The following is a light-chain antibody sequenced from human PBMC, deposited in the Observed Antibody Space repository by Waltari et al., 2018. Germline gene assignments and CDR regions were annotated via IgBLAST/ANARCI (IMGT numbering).Light chain of an antibody. CDR3: QQYENSFWT. CDR1: ESVSDN. V-gene: IGKV3-15*01. CDR2: CAS. Sequence: IVMTQSPATLSVSPGERATLSCRASESVSDNLAWYQQKPGQSPRLLIYCASTRATGVSPRFSGSGSGTEFTLSISSLQSEDYAVYYCQQYENSFWTFGQGTKVEIK. J-gene: IGKJ1*01.